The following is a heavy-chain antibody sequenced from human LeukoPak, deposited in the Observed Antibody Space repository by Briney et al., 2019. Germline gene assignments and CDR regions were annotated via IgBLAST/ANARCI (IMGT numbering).Heavy chain of an antibody. CDR1: GYTFTGYY. J-gene: IGHJ6*03. D-gene: IGHD1-26*01. Sequence: ASVKVSCKASGYTFTGYYMHWVRQAPGQGLEWMGWINPNSGGTNYAQKFQGRVTMTRDTSISKAYMELSRLRSDDTAVYYCARRIVGATRGSDYMDVWGKGITVTVSS. CDR3: ARRIVGATRGSDYMDV. V-gene: IGHV1-2*02. CDR2: INPNSGGT.